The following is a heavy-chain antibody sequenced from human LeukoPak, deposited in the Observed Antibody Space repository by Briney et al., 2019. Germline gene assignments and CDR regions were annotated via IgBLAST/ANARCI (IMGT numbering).Heavy chain of an antibody. J-gene: IGHJ4*02. D-gene: IGHD3-10*01. CDR2: IIPIFGTA. V-gene: IGHV1-69*05. CDR3: ARARLYYYGSGSYLY. Sequence: SVKVSCKASGGTFSSYAISWVRQAPGQGLEWMGGIIPIFGTANYAQKFQGRVTITTDESTSTAYMELSRLRSDDTAVYYCARARLYYYGSGSYLYWGQGTLVTVSS. CDR1: GGTFSSYA.